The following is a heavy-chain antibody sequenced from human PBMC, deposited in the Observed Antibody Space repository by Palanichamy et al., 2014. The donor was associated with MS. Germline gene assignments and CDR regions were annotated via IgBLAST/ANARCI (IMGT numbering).Heavy chain of an antibody. D-gene: IGHD2-15*01. CDR3: AKDRCNGGSCDSQAEYFQH. CDR1: GFSFSNYG. V-gene: IGHV3-33*06. Sequence: QVQLVESGGGVVRPGGSLRISCAASGFSFSNYGMNWVRQAPGKGLEWVAVIWYDGTKKYYADSLEGRFTISRDNSKNTLYLQMNSLRAEDTAMYYCAKDRCNGGSCDSQAEYFQHWGQGTLVTVSS. CDR2: IWYDGTKK. J-gene: IGHJ1*01.